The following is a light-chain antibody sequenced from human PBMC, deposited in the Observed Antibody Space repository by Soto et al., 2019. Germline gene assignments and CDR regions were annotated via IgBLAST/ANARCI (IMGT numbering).Light chain of an antibody. J-gene: IGKJ3*01. Sequence: EIVMTQSTAILSVSPGDRATLSCRASQSVGSKLAWYQQKPGQAPRLVIYGASIRGTGIPARVTGSGSGTEFTLTISSLLSEDFAVYYCQQYNNWPPTFGPGTKVDIK. CDR2: GAS. CDR3: QQYNNWPPT. CDR1: QSVGSK. V-gene: IGKV3-15*01.